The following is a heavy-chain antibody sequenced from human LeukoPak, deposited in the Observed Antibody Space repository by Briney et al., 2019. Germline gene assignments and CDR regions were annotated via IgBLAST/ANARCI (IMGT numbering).Heavy chain of an antibody. CDR2: IYYSGST. CDR1: GGSISSSSYY. Sequence: SETLSLTCTVSGGSISSSSYYWGWIRQPPGKGLEWIGSIYYSGSTYYNPSLKSRVTVSVDTSKNQFSLKLTSVTAADTAVYYCARFYGSGSYSVKYWGQGTLVTVSS. V-gene: IGHV4-39*07. J-gene: IGHJ4*02. D-gene: IGHD3-10*01. CDR3: ARFYGSGSYSVKY.